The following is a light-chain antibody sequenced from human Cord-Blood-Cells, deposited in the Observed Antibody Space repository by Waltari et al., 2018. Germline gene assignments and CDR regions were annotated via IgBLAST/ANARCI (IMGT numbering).Light chain of an antibody. Sequence: QSALTQPASVSGSPGQSITISCTGTSSDVGSYNLVSWYQQHPGNAPKLMIYEGSKRPSVVSNRFAGSKSGNTAALTISGLQAEDEADYYCCSYAGSSTPVVFCGGTKLTVL. V-gene: IGLV2-23*01. CDR3: CSYAGSSTPVV. CDR1: SSDVGSYNL. J-gene: IGLJ2*01. CDR2: EGS.